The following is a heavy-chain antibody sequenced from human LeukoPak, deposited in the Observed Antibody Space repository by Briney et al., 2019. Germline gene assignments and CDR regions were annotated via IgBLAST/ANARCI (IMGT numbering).Heavy chain of an antibody. V-gene: IGHV1-69*05. CDR1: GGTFSSYA. CDR3: ARDVLLRLGDIRGYFDY. D-gene: IGHD6-19*01. CDR2: IIPIFGTA. J-gene: IGHJ4*02. Sequence: ASVKVSCKASGGTFSSYAISWVRQAPGQGLEWMGGIIPIFGTANYAQKFQGRVTITTDESTSTAYMELSSLRSEDTAVYYCARDVLLRLGDIRGYFDYWGQGTLVTVSS.